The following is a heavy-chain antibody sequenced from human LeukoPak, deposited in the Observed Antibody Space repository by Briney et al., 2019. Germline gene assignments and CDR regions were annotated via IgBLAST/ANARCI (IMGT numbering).Heavy chain of an antibody. Sequence: KASETLSLTCTVSGGSISSNYYWGWIRQPPGKGLEWIGSIYYSGGTYYSPSLKSRVTISVDTSKNQFSLKMSSVTAADTAVYYCARDSGIAVAGDRFDYWGQGTLVTVSS. CDR3: ARDSGIAVAGDRFDY. D-gene: IGHD6-19*01. J-gene: IGHJ4*02. CDR2: IYYSGGT. CDR1: GGSISSNYY. V-gene: IGHV4-39*07.